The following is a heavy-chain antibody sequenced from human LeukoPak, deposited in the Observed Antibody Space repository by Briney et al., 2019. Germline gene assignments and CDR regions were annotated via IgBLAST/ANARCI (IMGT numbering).Heavy chain of an antibody. CDR2: INPSGGST. CDR1: GYTFTSYY. CDR3: ARHQRGGYSNRRNWFDP. V-gene: IGHV1-46*01. D-gene: IGHD6-13*01. J-gene: IGHJ5*02. Sequence: GASVKVSCKASGYTFTSYYMHWVRQAPGQGLEWMGIINPSGGSTSYAQKFQGRVTMTRDMSTSTVYMELSSLKASDTAMYYCARHQRGGYSNRRNWFDPWGQGTLVTVSS.